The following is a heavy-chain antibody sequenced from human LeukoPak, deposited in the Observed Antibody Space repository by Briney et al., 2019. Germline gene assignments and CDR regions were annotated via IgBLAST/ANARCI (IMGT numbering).Heavy chain of an antibody. J-gene: IGHJ4*02. Sequence: GGSLRLSCAASGFTFSSHSLNWVRQAPGKGLEWVSSISSSSSYIYYADSVKGRFTIPRDNAKYSLYLQLNSLRAEDTAVYYCARDQSDILTPYYYDYWGQGTLVTVSS. CDR3: ARDQSDILTPYYYDY. CDR2: ISSSSSYI. CDR1: GFTFSSHS. V-gene: IGHV3-21*01. D-gene: IGHD3-9*01.